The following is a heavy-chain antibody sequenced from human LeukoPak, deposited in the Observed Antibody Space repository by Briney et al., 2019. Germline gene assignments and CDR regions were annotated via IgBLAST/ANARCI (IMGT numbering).Heavy chain of an antibody. J-gene: IGHJ3*02. CDR1: GGSISSGGYY. CDR3: ARVWRRDAFDI. D-gene: IGHD1-1*01. CDR2: IYHSGST. Sequence: SETLSLTCTVSGGSISSGGYYWSWIRQPPGKGLEWIGYIYHSGSTYYNPSLKSRVTISVDRSKDQFSLKLSSVTAADTAVYYCARVWRRDAFDIWGQGTMVTVSS. V-gene: IGHV4-30-2*01.